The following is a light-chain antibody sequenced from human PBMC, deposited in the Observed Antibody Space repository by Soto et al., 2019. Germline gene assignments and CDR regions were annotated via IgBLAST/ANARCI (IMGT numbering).Light chain of an antibody. CDR3: LHRRLWLT. CDR2: EAS. V-gene: IGKV3-11*01. CDR1: QSVGSY. J-gene: IGKJ4*01. Sequence: EIVLTQSPATLSLSPGERATLSCRASQSVGSYLAWYQQKPGQAPRLLIYEASIRTTGIPARFTGSGSGTDSTLTVSSLEPEDFAIYYGLHRRLWLTFGGGTKVEIK.